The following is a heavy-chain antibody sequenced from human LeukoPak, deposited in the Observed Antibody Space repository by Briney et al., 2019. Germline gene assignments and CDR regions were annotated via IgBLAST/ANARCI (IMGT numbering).Heavy chain of an antibody. CDR1: GGTFDSYA. D-gene: IGHD2-2*01. CDR2: IIPIFGTT. J-gene: IGHJ5*02. Sequence: EASVKLSCKASGGTFDSYAISWVRQAPGQGLEWMGGIIPIFGTTNYAQKFQGRVTITTDESTSTAYMELSSLRSDDTAVYYCANGEGYCSSASCYHWFDPWGQGTLVTVSS. CDR3: ANGEGYCSSASCYHWFDP. V-gene: IGHV1-69*05.